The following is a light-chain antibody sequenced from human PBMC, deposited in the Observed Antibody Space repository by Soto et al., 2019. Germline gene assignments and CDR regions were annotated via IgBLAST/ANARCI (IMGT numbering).Light chain of an antibody. Sequence: QTVVTQETSLTVSPGGTVTLTCGSSTGAVTSGHYPYWFQQKPGQAPRTLIYDTSDKHSWTPGRFSGSLVGGKAALTLSGAQPEDEADYYCLLYYSGVRVFGGGTQLTVL. V-gene: IGLV7-46*01. CDR2: DTS. CDR3: LLYYSGVRV. J-gene: IGLJ2*01. CDR1: TGAVTSGHY.